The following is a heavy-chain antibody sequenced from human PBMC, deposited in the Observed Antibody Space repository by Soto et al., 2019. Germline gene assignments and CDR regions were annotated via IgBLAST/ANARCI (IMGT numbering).Heavy chain of an antibody. D-gene: IGHD6-13*01. CDR2: IYYSGST. CDR1: GGTISSYY. Sequence: KPSETLSLTCTASGGTISSYYWSWIRQPPGKGLEWIGYIYYSGSTNYNPSLKSRVTISVDTSKNQFSLKLSSVTAADTAVYYCARVQYSSSWYVYFDYWGQGTLVTVSS. V-gene: IGHV4-59*01. J-gene: IGHJ4*02. CDR3: ARVQYSSSWYVYFDY.